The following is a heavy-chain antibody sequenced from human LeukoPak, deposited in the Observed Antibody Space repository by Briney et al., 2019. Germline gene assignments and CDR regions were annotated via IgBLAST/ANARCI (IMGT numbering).Heavy chain of an antibody. CDR3: ARADRGWAYYYDSSGYSPFDY. CDR2: ISSSSSYT. CDR1: GFTFSDYY. V-gene: IGHV3-11*05. Sequence: GVSLRLSCAASGFTFSDYYMSWIRQAPGKGLEWVSYISSSSSYTNYADSVKGRFTISRDNAKNSLYLQMNSLRAEDTAVYYCARADRGWAYYYDSSGYSPFDYWGQGTLVTVSS. J-gene: IGHJ4*02. D-gene: IGHD3-22*01.